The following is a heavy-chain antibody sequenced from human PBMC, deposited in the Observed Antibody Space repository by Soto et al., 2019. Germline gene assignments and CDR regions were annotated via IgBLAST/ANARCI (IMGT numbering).Heavy chain of an antibody. J-gene: IGHJ4*02. V-gene: IGHV1-69*10. D-gene: IGHD5-12*01. Sequence: ASVKVSCKASGDTFTNYGISWVRQVPGQGLEWMGGIIPKIGKTNYAQKFQGRVTITADKSTTTAYMDLSSLRSEDTAVYYCARVRHLLRVFSASGGYFDYWGQGTLGNVS. CDR2: IIPKIGKT. CDR1: GDTFTNYG. CDR3: ARVRHLLRVFSASGGYFDY.